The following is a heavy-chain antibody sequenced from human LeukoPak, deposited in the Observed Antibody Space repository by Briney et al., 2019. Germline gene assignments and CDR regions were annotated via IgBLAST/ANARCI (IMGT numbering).Heavy chain of an antibody. V-gene: IGHV4-34*01. Sequence: SETLSLTCAVYGGSFSGYYWSWIRQPPGKGLEWVGEINHSGSTNYTPSLKSRVTISVDTSKNQFSLKLSSVTAADTAVYYCARDRRRYCSSTSCYTVYFDYWGQGTLVTVSS. CDR1: GGSFSGYY. J-gene: IGHJ4*02. CDR2: INHSGST. CDR3: ARDRRRYCSSTSCYTVYFDY. D-gene: IGHD2-2*02.